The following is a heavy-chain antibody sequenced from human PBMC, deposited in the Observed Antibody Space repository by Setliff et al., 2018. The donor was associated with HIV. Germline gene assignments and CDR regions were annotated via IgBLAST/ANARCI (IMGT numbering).Heavy chain of an antibody. Sequence: TSETLSLTCTASGGSISSYYGSWIRQSAGKGLEWIGRIYSSGSTNYNPSLKSRVTMSVDTSKNQFSLRLSSVTAADTAVYYCAREVRVVLPAAASGNYYYYYMDVWGKGTTVTVS. CDR2: IYSSGST. J-gene: IGHJ6*03. D-gene: IGHD2-2*01. CDR1: GGSISSYY. CDR3: AREVRVVLPAAASGNYYYYYMDV. V-gene: IGHV4-4*07.